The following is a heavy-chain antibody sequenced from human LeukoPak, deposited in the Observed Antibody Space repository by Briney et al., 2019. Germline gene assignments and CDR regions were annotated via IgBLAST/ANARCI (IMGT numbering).Heavy chain of an antibody. CDR1: GFTFSNYE. CDR3: ARDFRRGSSWYTGGYWFDP. D-gene: IGHD6-13*01. CDR2: ISSSGSII. Sequence: PGGSLRLSCAASGFTFSNYEMNWVRQAPGKGLEWVSYISSSGSIIYYADSVKGRFTISRDDAKNSLYLQMNSLRAEDTAVYYCARDFRRGSSWYTGGYWFDPWGQGTLVTVSS. J-gene: IGHJ5*02. V-gene: IGHV3-48*03.